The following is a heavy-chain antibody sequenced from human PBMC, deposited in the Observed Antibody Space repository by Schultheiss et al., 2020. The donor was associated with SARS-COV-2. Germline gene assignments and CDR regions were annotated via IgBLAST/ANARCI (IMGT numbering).Heavy chain of an antibody. CDR2: IKQDGSEK. D-gene: IGHD3-10*01. CDR1: GFTFSSYS. J-gene: IGHJ4*02. CDR3: AKAMYNYGSLDF. V-gene: IGHV3-7*03. Sequence: GGSLRLSCAASGFTFSSYSMNWVRQAPGKGLEWVANIKQDGSEKYYVDSVKGRFTISRDNAKNTLYLQMSSLRAEDTAIYYCAKAMYNYGSLDFWGQGTLVTVSS.